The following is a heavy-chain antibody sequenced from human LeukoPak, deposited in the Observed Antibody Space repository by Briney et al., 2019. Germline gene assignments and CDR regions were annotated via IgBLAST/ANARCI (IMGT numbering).Heavy chain of an antibody. J-gene: IGHJ4*02. V-gene: IGHV3-30-3*01. CDR3: ARAKSGYYDY. CDR1: GFTFSSYA. CDR2: ISYDGSNK. Sequence: GGSLRLSCAASGFTFSSYATHWVRQAPGKGLEWVAVISYDGSNKYYADSVKGRFTISRDNSKNTLYLQMNSLRAEDTAVYYCARAKSGYYDYWGQGTLVTVSS. D-gene: IGHD3-3*01.